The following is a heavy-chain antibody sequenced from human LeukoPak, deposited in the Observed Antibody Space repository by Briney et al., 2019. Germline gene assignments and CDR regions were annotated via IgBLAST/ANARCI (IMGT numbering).Heavy chain of an antibody. J-gene: IGHJ6*03. CDR1: GFTFSDFG. CDR3: AKDGLRYFDWLSSTYYYYYMDV. CDR2: IRYVGGET. D-gene: IGHD3-9*01. Sequence: PGGSLRLSCATSGFTFSDFGMHWVRQAPGKGLEWVAFIRYVGGETYYAASVKGRFTISRDNSKNTLYLQMNSLRAEDTAVYYCAKDGLRYFDWLSSTYYYYYMDVWGKGTTVTVSS. V-gene: IGHV3-30*02.